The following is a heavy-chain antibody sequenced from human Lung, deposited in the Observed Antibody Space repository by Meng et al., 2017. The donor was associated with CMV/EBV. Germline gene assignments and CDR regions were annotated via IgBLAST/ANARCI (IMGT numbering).Heavy chain of an antibody. Sequence: SETLSLXCAVYGGSFSGYYWSWIRQPPGKGLEWIGEINHSGSTNYNPSLKSRVTISVDTSKNQFSLKMSSVTAADTAVYSCASDGIAAAGTQDYWAQGTLVTVSS. CDR2: INHSGST. J-gene: IGHJ4*02. D-gene: IGHD6-13*01. V-gene: IGHV4-34*01. CDR3: ASDGIAAAGTQDY. CDR1: GGSFSGYY.